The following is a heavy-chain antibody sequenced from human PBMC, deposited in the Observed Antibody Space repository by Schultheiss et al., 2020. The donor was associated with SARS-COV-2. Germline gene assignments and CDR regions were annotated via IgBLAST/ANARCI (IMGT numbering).Heavy chain of an antibody. Sequence: GGSLRLSCAASGFTFSSYGMHWVRQAPGKGLEWVAVISYDGSNKYYADSVKGRFTISRDNSKNTLYLQMNSLRAEDTAVYYCAKRGLDSSGWGSLANFDYWGQGTLVTVSS. CDR2: ISYDGSNK. V-gene: IGHV3-30*18. D-gene: IGHD6-19*01. CDR3: AKRGLDSSGWGSLANFDY. J-gene: IGHJ4*02. CDR1: GFTFSSYG.